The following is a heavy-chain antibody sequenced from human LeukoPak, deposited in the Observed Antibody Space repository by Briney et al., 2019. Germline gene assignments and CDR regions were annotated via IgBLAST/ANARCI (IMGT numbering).Heavy chain of an antibody. CDR1: GGSISSYY. D-gene: IGHD5-24*01. CDR2: IYYSGRT. J-gene: IGHJ4*02. Sequence: SETLSLTCTVSGGSISSYYWSWIRQPPGKGLEWIGYIYYSGRTNYNPSLKSRVTISVDTSKNQFSLKLSSVTAADTAVYYCARGITLDYWGQGTLVTVSS. V-gene: IGHV4-59*12. CDR3: ARGITLDY.